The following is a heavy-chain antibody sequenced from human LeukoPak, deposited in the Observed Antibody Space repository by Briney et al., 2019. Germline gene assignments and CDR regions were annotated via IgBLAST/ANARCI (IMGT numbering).Heavy chain of an antibody. CDR3: ATYRGLGFGYGYRVDVFDM. CDR1: GGSISSYY. V-gene: IGHV4-59*08. Sequence: SETLSLTCTVSGGSISSYYWSWIRQPPGKGLEWIGYIYYSGSTNYNPSLKSRVTISLDTSKNQVSLKLSSVTAADTAVYYCATYRGLGFGYGYRVDVFDMWGQGTMVTVSS. J-gene: IGHJ3*02. CDR2: IYYSGST. D-gene: IGHD5-18*01.